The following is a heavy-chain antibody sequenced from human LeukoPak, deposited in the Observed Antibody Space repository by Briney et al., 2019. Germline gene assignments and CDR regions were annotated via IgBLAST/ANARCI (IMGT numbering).Heavy chain of an antibody. J-gene: IGHJ4*02. CDR1: GGSISSYY. D-gene: IGHD2/OR15-2a*01. Sequence: PSETLSLTCTVSGGSISSYYWSWIRQPPGKGLEWIAYISDIGSINYNPSLKSRVTMSLDTSKNQFSLKLSSVTAADTAVYYCAGHHPRNTVDFWGQGTLVTVSS. V-gene: IGHV4-59*08. CDR3: AGHHPRNTVDF. CDR2: ISDIGSI.